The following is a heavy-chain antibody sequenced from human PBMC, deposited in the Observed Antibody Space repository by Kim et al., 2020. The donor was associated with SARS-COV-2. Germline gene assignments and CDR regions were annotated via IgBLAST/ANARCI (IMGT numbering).Heavy chain of an antibody. J-gene: IGHJ4*02. V-gene: IGHV4-59*01. CDR3: ASFRSASGAGYQLDY. D-gene: IGHD6-13*01. Sequence: SETLSLTCTVSGGSISSYYWNWVRQPPGKGLEWIGYIFHSGSTNYNPSLKSRVIISVDTSKSQVSLKLNSVTAADTAVYYCASFRSASGAGYQLDYWGQGTLITVSS. CDR2: IFHSGST. CDR1: GGSISSYY.